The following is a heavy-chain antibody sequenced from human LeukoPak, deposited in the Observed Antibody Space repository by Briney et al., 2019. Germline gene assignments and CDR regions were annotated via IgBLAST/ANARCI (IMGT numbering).Heavy chain of an antibody. CDR2: INVGAGTT. J-gene: IGHJ6*03. CDR1: GYTFTTYY. Sequence: ASVRVSCKASGYTFTTYYMHWVRQAPGQGLEWMGIINVGAGTTSFARKFQGRVTITTDESTSTAYMELSSLRSEDTAVYYCARDRRDIVVVPAATVSGYYYYYYMDVWGKGTTVTVSS. CDR3: ARDRRDIVVVPAATVSGYYYYYYMDV. V-gene: IGHV1-46*01. D-gene: IGHD2-2*01.